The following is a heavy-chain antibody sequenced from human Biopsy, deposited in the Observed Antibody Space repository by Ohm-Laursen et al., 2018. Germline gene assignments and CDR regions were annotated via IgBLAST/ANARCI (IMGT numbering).Heavy chain of an antibody. CDR3: ARGPHSGSHSCFDY. Sequence: SSVKVSCTASGGTFINYAISWVRQAPGQGLEWMGGIIPTFGTANYAQMVPGRVTISADESTSTSYMELSSLTTEDTAIYYCARGPHSGSHSCFDYWGRGTLVTVSS. D-gene: IGHD1-26*01. V-gene: IGHV1-69*01. CDR1: GGTFINYA. J-gene: IGHJ4*02. CDR2: IIPTFGTA.